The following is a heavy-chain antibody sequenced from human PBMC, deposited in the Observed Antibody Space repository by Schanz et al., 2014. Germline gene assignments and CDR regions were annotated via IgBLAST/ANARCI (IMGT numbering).Heavy chain of an antibody. CDR1: GGSIRGYY. D-gene: IGHD4-4*01. Sequence: QVQLQESGPGLVKPSETLSLTCTVSGGSIRGYYCSWIRQPPGKGLEWIGYVHSSGSTNYNSSLKSRVPISVDTSKTQFSLNLSLVTAADTAVYYCARHLPGGYNNHGWFDPWGQGTLVTVSS. CDR3: ARHLPGGYNNHGWFDP. V-gene: IGHV4-59*08. J-gene: IGHJ5*02. CDR2: VHSSGST.